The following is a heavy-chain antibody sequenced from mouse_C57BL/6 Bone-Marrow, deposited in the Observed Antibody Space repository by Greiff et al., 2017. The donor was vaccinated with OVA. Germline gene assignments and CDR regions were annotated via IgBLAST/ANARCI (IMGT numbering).Heavy chain of an antibody. D-gene: IGHD2-4*01. V-gene: IGHV5-6*02. J-gene: IGHJ3*01. Sequence: DVKLVESGGDLVKPGGSLKLSCAASGFTFSSYGMSWVRQTPDKRLEWVATISSGGSYTYYPDSVKGRFTISRDNAKNTLYLQMSSLKSEDTAMYYCASRYYDYERTWFAYWGQGTLVTVSA. CDR2: ISSGGSYT. CDR1: GFTFSSYG. CDR3: ASRYYDYERTWFAY.